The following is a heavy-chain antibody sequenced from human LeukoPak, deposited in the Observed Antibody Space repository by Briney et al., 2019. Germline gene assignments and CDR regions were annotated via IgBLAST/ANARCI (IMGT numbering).Heavy chain of an antibody. J-gene: IGHJ4*02. CDR1: GFTFDDYG. V-gene: IGHV3-20*04. D-gene: IGHD6-13*01. CDR2: INWNGGST. CDR3: ARDIAAAGLGTPLDY. Sequence: GGSLRLSCAASGFTFDDYGMSWVRQAPGKGLEWVSGINWNGGSTGYADSVKGRFTISRDNAKNSLYLQMNSLRAEDSALYYCARDIAAAGLGTPLDYWGQGTLVTVSS.